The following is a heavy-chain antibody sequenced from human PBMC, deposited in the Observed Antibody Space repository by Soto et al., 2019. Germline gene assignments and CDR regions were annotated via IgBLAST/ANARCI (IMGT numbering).Heavy chain of an antibody. Sequence: ASVKVSCKASGYTFTGYYMHWVRQAPGQGLEWMGWINPNSGGTNYAQKFQGWVTMTRDTSISTAYMELSRLRSDDTAVYYCAREPYYDFWSGYPNYYYYGMDVWGQGTTVTVS. CDR1: GYTFTGYY. V-gene: IGHV1-2*04. D-gene: IGHD3-3*01. CDR3: AREPYYDFWSGYPNYYYYGMDV. J-gene: IGHJ6*02. CDR2: INPNSGGT.